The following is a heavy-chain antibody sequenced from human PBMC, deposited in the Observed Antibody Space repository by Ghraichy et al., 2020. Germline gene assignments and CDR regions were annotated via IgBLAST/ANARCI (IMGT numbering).Heavy chain of an antibody. CDR2: ISNKGDDT. Sequence: GGSLRLSCSASGFSFSVYDMYWVRQAPGKGLESVSGISNKGDDTYHAESVKGRFTISRDNSKNTLYLQMSSLRPEDTAVYYCVKRKLSSSIWTSGTSEGSDYWGQGTLVTVSS. V-gene: IGHV3-64D*06. J-gene: IGHJ4*02. CDR3: VKRKLSSSIWTSGTSEGSDY. CDR1: GFSFSVYD. D-gene: IGHD1-1*01.